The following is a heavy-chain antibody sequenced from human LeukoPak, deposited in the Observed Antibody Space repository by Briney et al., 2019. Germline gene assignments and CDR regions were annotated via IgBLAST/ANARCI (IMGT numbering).Heavy chain of an antibody. J-gene: IGHJ4*02. CDR2: ISYDGRNK. V-gene: IGHV3-30*04. CDR1: GFTFSSYA. Sequence: GGSLRLSCAASGFTFSSYAMHWVRQAPGKGLEWVAVISYDGRNKYYADSVKGRFTISRDNSKNTLYLQMNSLRAEDTAVYYCARWEDYYDSSGYPISGYFDYWGQGTLVTVSS. CDR3: ARWEDYYDSSGYPISGYFDY. D-gene: IGHD3-22*01.